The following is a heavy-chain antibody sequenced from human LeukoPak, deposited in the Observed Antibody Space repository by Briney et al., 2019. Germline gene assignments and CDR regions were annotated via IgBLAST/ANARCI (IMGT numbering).Heavy chain of an antibody. V-gene: IGHV3-30*18. CDR1: GFTFSSYG. D-gene: IGHD4-11*01. J-gene: IGHJ6*02. CDR3: AKDSGQQTTWYYGMDV. Sequence: GRSLRLSCAASGFTFSSYGMHWVRQAPGEGLEWVAVISYDGSNKYYADSVKGRFTISRDNSKNTLYLQMNSLRAGDTAVYYCAKDSGQQTTWYYGMDVWGQGTTVTVSS. CDR2: ISYDGSNK.